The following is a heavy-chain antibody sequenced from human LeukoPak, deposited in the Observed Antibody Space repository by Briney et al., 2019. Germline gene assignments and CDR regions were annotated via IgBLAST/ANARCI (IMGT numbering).Heavy chain of an antibody. CDR1: GFTFSSYS. V-gene: IGHV3-21*01. J-gene: IGHJ4*02. CDR2: ISSSSSYI. D-gene: IGHD1-1*01. Sequence: GGSLRLSCAASGFTFSSYSMNWVRQAPGKGLEWVSSISSSSSYIYYADSVKGRFTISRDNAKNSLYLQMNSLRAEDTAVYYCARDLQGNDDYFDYWGQGTLVTVSS. CDR3: ARDLQGNDDYFDY.